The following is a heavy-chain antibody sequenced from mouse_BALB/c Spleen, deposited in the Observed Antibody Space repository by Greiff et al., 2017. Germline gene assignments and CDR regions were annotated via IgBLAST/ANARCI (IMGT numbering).Heavy chain of an antibody. Sequence: DVKLQESGPSLVKPSQTLSLTCSVTGDSITSCYWNWIRKFPGNKLEYMGYISYSGSTYYNPSLKSRISITRDTSKNQYYLQLNSVTTEETATYYCATTAPFAYWGQGTLVTVSA. V-gene: IGHV3-8*02. CDR3: ATTAPFAY. J-gene: IGHJ3*01. CDR1: GDSITSCY. D-gene: IGHD1-2*01. CDR2: ISYSGST.